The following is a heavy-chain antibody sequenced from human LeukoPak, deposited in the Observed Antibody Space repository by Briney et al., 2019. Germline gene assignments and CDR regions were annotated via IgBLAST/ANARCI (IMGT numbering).Heavy chain of an antibody. V-gene: IGHV3-74*01. J-gene: IGHJ4*02. CDR1: GFTFNGHW. CDR2: INGDGGTI. D-gene: IGHD6-13*01. CDR3: ASTIGSAGTQY. Sequence: GGSLRLSCEASGFTFNGHWMHWVRHAPGEGLVWVSLINGDGGTISYADSVKGRFTISRDNAKNRLYLQMNSLGAEDTAVYYCASTIGSAGTQYWGQGTLVTVSS.